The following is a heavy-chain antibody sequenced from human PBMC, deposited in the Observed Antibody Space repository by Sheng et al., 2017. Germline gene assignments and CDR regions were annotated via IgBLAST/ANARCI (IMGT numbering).Heavy chain of an antibody. J-gene: IGHJ1*01. CDR3: ARDGYCSGGSCYSRIEYFQH. D-gene: IGHD2-15*01. V-gene: IGHV1-69*01. CDR2: IIPIFGTA. CDR1: GGTFSSYA. Sequence: QVQLVQSGAEVKKPGSSVKVSCKASGGTFSSYAISWVRQAPGQGLEWMGGIIPIFGTANYAQKFQGRVTITADESTSTAYMELSSLRSEDTAVYYCARDGYCSGGSCYSRIEYFQHWGQGTLVTVSS.